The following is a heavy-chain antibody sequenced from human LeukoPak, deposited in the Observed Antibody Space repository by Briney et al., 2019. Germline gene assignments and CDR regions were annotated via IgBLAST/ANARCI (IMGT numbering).Heavy chain of an antibody. CDR1: GFTFDDYA. CDR3: AKEGMVRGVIIGMDV. V-gene: IGHV3-9*01. CDR2: ISWNSGSI. J-gene: IGHJ6*02. D-gene: IGHD3-10*01. Sequence: GRSLRLSCAASGFTFDDYAMHWVRQAPGKGLEWVSGISWNSGSIGYADSVKGRFTISRDNAKNSLYLQMNSLRAEDTALYYCAKEGMVRGVIIGMDVWGQGTTVTVSS.